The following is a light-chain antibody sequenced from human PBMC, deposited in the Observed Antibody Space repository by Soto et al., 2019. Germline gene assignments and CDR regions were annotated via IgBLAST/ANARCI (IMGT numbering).Light chain of an antibody. V-gene: IGLV2-11*01. J-gene: IGLJ1*01. CDR2: DVI. Sequence: QSVLTQPRSVSGSPGQSVTISCTGTSSDVGGYNFVSWFQQHPGKAPKLIIYDVIKRPSGVPDRFSGSKSGTSASLAITGLQAEDEADYYCQSYDNSLSVYVFGTGTKVTVL. CDR3: QSYDNSLSVYV. CDR1: SSDVGGYNF.